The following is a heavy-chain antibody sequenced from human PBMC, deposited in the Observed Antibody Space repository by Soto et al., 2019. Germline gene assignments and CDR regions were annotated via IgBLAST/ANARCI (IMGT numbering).Heavy chain of an antibody. D-gene: IGHD4-4*01. Sequence: SETLSLTCSASGGSISDYYWSWIRQPAGKGLEWIGRIYTSGSTTYHPSLKSRVTMSVDTSKNQFSLKLSSVTAADTAVYYCARSPSSPTTVKPDYYGMDVWGLGTTVTVSS. CDR1: GGSISDYY. CDR3: ARSPSSPTTVKPDYYGMDV. V-gene: IGHV4-4*07. J-gene: IGHJ6*02. CDR2: IYTSGST.